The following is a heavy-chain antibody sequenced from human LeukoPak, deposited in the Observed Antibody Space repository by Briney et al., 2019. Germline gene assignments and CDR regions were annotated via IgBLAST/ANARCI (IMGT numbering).Heavy chain of an antibody. D-gene: IGHD5-18*01. Sequence: GGSLRLSCAASGFIFSDYWMHWVRQAPGKGLVWVSRLNTDGSTTTYAESVKGRFTISRDNAKNTLYLQMHSLRAEDTAMYYCASSGVDTAMPIDYWGQGTLVTVSS. J-gene: IGHJ4*02. V-gene: IGHV3-74*01. CDR1: GFIFSDYW. CDR2: LNTDGSTT. CDR3: ASSGVDTAMPIDY.